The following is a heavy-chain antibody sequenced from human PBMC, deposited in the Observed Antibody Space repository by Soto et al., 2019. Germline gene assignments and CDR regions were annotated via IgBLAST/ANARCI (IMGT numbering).Heavy chain of an antibody. CDR3: ARRMTPRSYYYDSSGPRYNWFDP. Sequence: SETLSLTCGVSGYSISSDYYWGWIRQPPGRGLEWIGSIYHIGSTYYNPSLKSRVTISVDTSKNQFSLKLSSVTAADTAVYYCARRMTPRSYYYDSSGPRYNWFDPWGQGTLVTVSS. CDR2: IYHIGST. J-gene: IGHJ5*02. V-gene: IGHV4-38-2*01. D-gene: IGHD3-22*01. CDR1: GYSISSDYY.